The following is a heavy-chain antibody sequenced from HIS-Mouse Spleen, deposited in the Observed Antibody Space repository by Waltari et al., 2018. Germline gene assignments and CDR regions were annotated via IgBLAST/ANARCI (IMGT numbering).Heavy chain of an antibody. D-gene: IGHD6-13*01. J-gene: IGHJ2*01. CDR1: AGSLSGYY. V-gene: IGHV4-34*01. Sequence: QVQLQQWGAGLLKPSETLSLTGAVYAGSLSGYYWSWIRQPPEKGLEWIGEINHSGSTNYNPSLKSRVTISVDTSKNQFSLKLSSVTAADTAVYYCAREIPYSSSWYDWYFDLWGRGTLVTVSS. CDR2: INHSGST. CDR3: AREIPYSSSWYDWYFDL.